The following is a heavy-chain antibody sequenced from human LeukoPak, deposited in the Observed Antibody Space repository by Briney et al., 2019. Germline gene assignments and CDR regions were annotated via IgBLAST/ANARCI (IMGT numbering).Heavy chain of an antibody. CDR1: GGTFSSYA. CDR3: ARDEQDIVVVPAATIDYYYGMDV. CDR2: IIPILGIA. Sequence: SVKVSFKASGGTFSSYAISWVRQAPGQGLEWMGRIIPILGIANYAQKFQGRVTITADKSTSTAYMELSSLRSEDTAVYYCARDEQDIVVVPAATIDYYYGMDVWGQGTTVTVSS. V-gene: IGHV1-69*04. J-gene: IGHJ6*02. D-gene: IGHD2-2*01.